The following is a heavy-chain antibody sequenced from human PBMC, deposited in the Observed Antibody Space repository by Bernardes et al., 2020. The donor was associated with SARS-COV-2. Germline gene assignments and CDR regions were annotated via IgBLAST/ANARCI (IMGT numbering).Heavy chain of an antibody. CDR2: LYSGGNT. D-gene: IGHD2-21*02. V-gene: IGHV3-53*04. CDR3: ASGPYDRDGTAYSAIDY. Sequence: GSLRLSCPASAFTVINAYMSWFRQPPWKGLEWVSVLYSGGNTYYTDSVKGRFTISRHISENTLYLHMNSLRSDDTAVYYCASGPYDRDGTAYSAIDYWGQGILVSVSS. J-gene: IGHJ4*02. CDR1: AFTVINAY.